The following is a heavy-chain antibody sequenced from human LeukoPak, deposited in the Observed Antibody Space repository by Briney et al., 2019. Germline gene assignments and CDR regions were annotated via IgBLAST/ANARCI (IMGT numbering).Heavy chain of an antibody. J-gene: IGHJ1*01. CDR2: ISGIGGTT. V-gene: IGHV3-23*01. Sequence: PGGSLRLSCAASGVTFSSYAMGWVRQAPGKGLEWVSAISGIGGTTHYADSVKGRFTISRDNSKNTLFLQMDSLRGEDTAAYYCAKRVVVGATSPYSDFQHWGQGTLVTVSS. CDR3: AKRVVVGATSPYSDFQH. D-gene: IGHD1-26*01. CDR1: GVTFSSYA.